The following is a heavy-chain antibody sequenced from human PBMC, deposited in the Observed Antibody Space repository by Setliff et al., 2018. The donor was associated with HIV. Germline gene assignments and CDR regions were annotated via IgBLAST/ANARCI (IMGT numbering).Heavy chain of an antibody. J-gene: IGHJ4*02. D-gene: IGHD6-6*01. CDR2: ISPDNANT. CDR3: ARQLSNSLDH. CDR1: GYTFTDYF. V-gene: IGHV1-2*02. Sequence: ASVKVSCKSSGYTFTDYFMHWVRQAPGQGLEWMGWISPDNANTRISQRFRGSVTMTRDTSISTAYMELTGLTSDDTAVYFCARQLSNSLDHWGQGTPVTVSS.